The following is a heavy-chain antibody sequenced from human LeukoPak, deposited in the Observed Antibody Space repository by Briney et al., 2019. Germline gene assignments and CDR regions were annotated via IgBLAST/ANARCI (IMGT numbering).Heavy chain of an antibody. CDR1: GFTFSNYD. CDR3: AKVSGVGSSWSPFDY. V-gene: IGHV3-30*02. J-gene: IGHJ4*02. D-gene: IGHD6-13*01. CDR2: IQYDGSNK. Sequence: PGGSQRLSCTASGFTFSNYDIHWVRQAPGKGLEWVAFIQYDGSNKYYADSVKGRFTISRDNSKNTLHLLMNSLRAEDTAVYYCAKVSGVGSSWSPFDYWGQGTLVTVSS.